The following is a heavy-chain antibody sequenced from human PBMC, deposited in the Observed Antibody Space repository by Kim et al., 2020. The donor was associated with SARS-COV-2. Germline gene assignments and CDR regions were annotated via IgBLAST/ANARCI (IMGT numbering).Heavy chain of an antibody. CDR1: GGSISSYY. CDR2: IYYSGST. D-gene: IGHD6-19*01. Sequence: SETLSLTCTVSGGSISSYYWSWIRQPPGKGLEWIGYIYYSGSTNYNPSLKSRVTISVDTSKNQFSLKLSSVTAADTAVYYCARGAVAGRFPNWFDPWGQGTLVTVSS. CDR3: ARGAVAGRFPNWFDP. V-gene: IGHV4-59*01. J-gene: IGHJ5*02.